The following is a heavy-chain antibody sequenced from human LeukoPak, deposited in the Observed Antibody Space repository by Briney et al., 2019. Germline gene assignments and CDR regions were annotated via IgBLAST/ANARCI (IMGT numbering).Heavy chain of an antibody. CDR3: ARNPLYCSSTSCYVDY. J-gene: IGHJ4*02. CDR1: GYTFTSYG. Sequence: SVKVSCKASGYTFTSYGISWVRQAPGQGLEWMGGIIPIFGTANYAQKFQGRVTITADKSTSTAYVELSSLRSEDTAVYYCARNPLYCSSTSCYVDYWGQGTLVTVSS. CDR2: IIPIFGTA. V-gene: IGHV1-69*06. D-gene: IGHD2-2*01.